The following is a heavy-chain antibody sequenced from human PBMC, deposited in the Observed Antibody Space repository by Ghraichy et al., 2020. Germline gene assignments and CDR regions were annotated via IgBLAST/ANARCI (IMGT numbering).Heavy chain of an antibody. Sequence: SETLSLTCTVSGGSISSSSYYWGWIRQPPGKGLEWIGSIYYSGSTYYNPSLKSRVTISVDTSKNQFSLKLSSVTAADTAVYYCAREGDIVVVPAAIRTNEAFDIWGQGTMVTVSS. V-gene: IGHV4-39*02. D-gene: IGHD2-2*02. CDR3: AREGDIVVVPAAIRTNEAFDI. J-gene: IGHJ3*02. CDR1: GGSISSSSYY. CDR2: IYYSGST.